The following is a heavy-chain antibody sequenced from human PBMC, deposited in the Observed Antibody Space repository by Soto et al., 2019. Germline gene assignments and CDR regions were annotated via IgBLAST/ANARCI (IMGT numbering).Heavy chain of an antibody. V-gene: IGHV1-69*01. CDR2: IIPFLGSA. CDR1: GGTFKSYV. CDR3: AGTQFDTSGYYPSGLEL. J-gene: IGHJ4*02. Sequence: QVQLEQSGAEAEKPGSSVKVSCKPSGGTFKSYVLNWVRQAPGQGLEWMGGIIPFLGSADYAQKFQDRVTRTADESTSTAYWELSSRRSEDSAVYYCAGTQFDTSGYYPSGLELWGQGTLVTVAS. D-gene: IGHD3-22*01.